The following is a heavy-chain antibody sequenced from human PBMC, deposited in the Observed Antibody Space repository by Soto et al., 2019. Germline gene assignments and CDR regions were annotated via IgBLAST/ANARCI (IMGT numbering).Heavy chain of an antibody. V-gene: IGHV3-23*01. CDR3: AKGGYCSGGSCYPYWYFDL. CDR2: ISGSGGST. Sequence: EVQLLESGGGLVQPGGSLRLSCAASGFTFSSYAMSWVRQAPGKGLEWVSAISGSGGSTYYADSVKGRFTISRDNSKNTLYLQMNSRRAEDTAVYYCAKGGYCSGGSCYPYWYFDLWGRGTLVTVSS. J-gene: IGHJ2*01. CDR1: GFTFSSYA. D-gene: IGHD2-15*01.